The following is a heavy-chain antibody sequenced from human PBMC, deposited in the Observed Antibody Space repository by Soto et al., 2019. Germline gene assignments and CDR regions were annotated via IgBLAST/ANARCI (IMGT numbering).Heavy chain of an antibody. CDR2: IFHSGVT. J-gene: IGHJ4*02. V-gene: IGHV4-38-2*01. CDR1: NYYITSGSF. CDR3: ARVETALALWRSYFDY. Sequence: SETLSLTCAVSNYYITSGSFWGWLRQPPGKGLEWIGSIFHSGVTYYNPSLKSRVAISVDTSKNQFSLMLTSVTTTDTATYYCARVETALALWRSYFDYWGQGALVTVSS. D-gene: IGHD5-18*01.